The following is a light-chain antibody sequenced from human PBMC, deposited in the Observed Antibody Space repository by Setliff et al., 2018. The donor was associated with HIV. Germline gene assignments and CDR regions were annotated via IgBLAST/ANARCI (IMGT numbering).Light chain of an antibody. Sequence: QSALTQPASVSGSPGQSITISCTGTSSDIGAYNYVSWYQQHPGKAPKLMIYDVSSRPSGVSNRFSGSKSGNTASLTISGLQAEDEADYYCSSYTSSGTLAFGTGTKGTVL. CDR3: SSYTSSGTLA. CDR1: SSDIGAYNY. J-gene: IGLJ1*01. V-gene: IGLV2-14*01. CDR2: DVS.